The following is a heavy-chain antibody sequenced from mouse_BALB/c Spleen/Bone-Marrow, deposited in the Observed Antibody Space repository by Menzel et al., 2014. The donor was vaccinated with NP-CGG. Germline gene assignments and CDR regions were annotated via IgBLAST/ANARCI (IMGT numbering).Heavy chain of an antibody. D-gene: IGHD1-1*01. Sequence: EVQLVESGGGLVQPGGSLRLSCATSGFTFTDYYMSWVRQPPGKALEWLGFIRNKANGYTTGYSASVKGRFTISRDNSQSILYLQMNTLRAEDSATYYCARDMGLLRFDYWGQGTTLTVSS. CDR3: ARDMGLLRFDY. J-gene: IGHJ2*01. CDR1: GFTFTDYY. CDR2: IRNKANGYTT. V-gene: IGHV7-3*02.